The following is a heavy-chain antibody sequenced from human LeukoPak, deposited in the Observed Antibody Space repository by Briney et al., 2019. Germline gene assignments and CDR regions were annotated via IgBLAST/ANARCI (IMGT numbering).Heavy chain of an antibody. CDR3: ARYASSGYYRYYFDY. J-gene: IGHJ4*02. CDR2: IYYSGST. Sequence: SETLFLTCTVSGGSISSSSYSWGWIRQPPGKGLEWIGTIYYSGSTYYNPSLKSRVTISEDTSKNQFSLNLSSVTAADTAVYYCARYASSGYYRYYFDYWGQGTLVTVSS. CDR1: GGSISSSSYS. V-gene: IGHV4-39*01. D-gene: IGHD3-22*01.